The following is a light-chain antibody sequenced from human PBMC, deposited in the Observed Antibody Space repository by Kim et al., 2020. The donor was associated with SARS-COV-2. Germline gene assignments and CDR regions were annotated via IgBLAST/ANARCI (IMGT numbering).Light chain of an antibody. CDR2: DVS. Sequence: QSALTQPASVSGSPGQSITISCTGTSSDVGGYNYVSWYQQHPGKVPKLMIYDVSKRPSGVSNRFSGSKSGNTASLTISGLQAEDEADYYCSSYTSSIVVFGGGTQLTVL. J-gene: IGLJ2*01. V-gene: IGLV2-14*01. CDR1: SSDVGGYNY. CDR3: SSYTSSIVV.